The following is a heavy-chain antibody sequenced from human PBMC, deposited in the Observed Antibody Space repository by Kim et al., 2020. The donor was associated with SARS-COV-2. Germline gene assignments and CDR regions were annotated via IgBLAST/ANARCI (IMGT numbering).Heavy chain of an antibody. CDR3: ARVPRVSKCFDY. V-gene: IGHV4-31*02. J-gene: IGHJ4*02. Sequence: YYNPSLKSRVTISVDTSKNQFSLKLSSVTAADTAVYYCARVPRVSKCFDYWGQGTLVTVSS.